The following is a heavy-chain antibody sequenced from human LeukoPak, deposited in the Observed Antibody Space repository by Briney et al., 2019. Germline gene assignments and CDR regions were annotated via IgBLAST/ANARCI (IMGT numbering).Heavy chain of an antibody. D-gene: IGHD6-13*01. J-gene: IGHJ6*03. Sequence: SETLSLTCGVNDGSFSPYYWSWIREPPGKGLEWIGELNQYGVTNYNPSLKSRVTISLDKSKNQFSLKLNSVTAADTAVYYCARGYTSSSGYYYYYLDVWGKGTTVTVSS. CDR2: LNQYGVT. CDR1: DGSFSPYY. CDR3: ARGYTSSSGYYYYYLDV. V-gene: IGHV4-34*01.